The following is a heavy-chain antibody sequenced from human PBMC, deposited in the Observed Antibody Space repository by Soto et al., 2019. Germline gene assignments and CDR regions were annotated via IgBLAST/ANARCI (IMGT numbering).Heavy chain of an antibody. CDR1: GDSISSATHY. D-gene: IGHD2-21*01. V-gene: IGHV4-31*03. J-gene: IGHJ4*02. CDR3: VGRLTYIYNYFDS. CDR2: VSSSGNS. Sequence: SETLSLTCTVSGDSISSATHYWNWIRQHPGKGLEWIGYVSSSGNSYYSPSLKSRVFMSVDTSKNLFSLKLSSVTAADTAIYYCVGRLTYIYNYFDSWGQGTQVTVSS.